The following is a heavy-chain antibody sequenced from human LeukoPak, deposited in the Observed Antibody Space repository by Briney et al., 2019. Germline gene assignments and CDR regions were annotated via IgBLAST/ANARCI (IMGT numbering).Heavy chain of an antibody. J-gene: IGHJ6*02. CDR1: GFTFDDYA. CDR3: VKDVGNYYYYGMDV. Sequence: GGSLRLSCAASGFTFDDYAMHWVRQAPGKGLEWGSGISWNSGSIGYADSVKGRFTISRDNAKNSLYLQMNSLRAEDTALYYCVKDVGNYYYYGMDVWGQGTTVTVSS. CDR2: ISWNSGSI. D-gene: IGHD7-27*01. V-gene: IGHV3-9*01.